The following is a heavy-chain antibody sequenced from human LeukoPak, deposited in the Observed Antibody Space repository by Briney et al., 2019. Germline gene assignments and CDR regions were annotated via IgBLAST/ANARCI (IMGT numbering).Heavy chain of an antibody. V-gene: IGHV4-4*02. Sequence: PSGTLFLTCAVSGGSISSSNWWSWVRQPPGKGLEWIGEIYHSGSTNYNPSLKSPVTISVDTSKNQFSLKLSSVTAADTAVYYCARVQYYGSGSPLIWGQGTMVTVSS. D-gene: IGHD3-10*01. J-gene: IGHJ3*02. CDR1: GGSISSSNW. CDR2: IYHSGST. CDR3: ARVQYYGSGSPLI.